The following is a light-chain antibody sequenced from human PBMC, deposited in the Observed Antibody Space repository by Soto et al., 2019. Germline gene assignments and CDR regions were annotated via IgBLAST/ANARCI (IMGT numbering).Light chain of an antibody. V-gene: IGLV2-14*01. J-gene: IGLJ2*01. Sequence: QSALTQPASVSGSPGQSITISCTGTSSDVGAYNYVSWYQQQPGKAPKLIIYDVTNRPSGVSNRFSGSKSGNTASLTISGRQAEDEADDYCSSYTSSTTVVFGGGTKLTVL. CDR1: SSDVGAYNY. CDR2: DVT. CDR3: SSYTSSTTVV.